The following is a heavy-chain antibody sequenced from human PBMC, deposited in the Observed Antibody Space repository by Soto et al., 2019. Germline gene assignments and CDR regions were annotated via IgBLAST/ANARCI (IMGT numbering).Heavy chain of an antibody. CDR2: ISGSGGTT. CDR1: GFTFSSYA. V-gene: IGHV3-23*01. J-gene: IGHJ6*02. D-gene: IGHD1-1*01. Sequence: GGSLRLSCAASGFTFSSYAMSWVRQAPGKGLEWVSGISGSGGTTYYADSVKGRFTISRDNSKNTLYLQMNSLRAEDTAVYYCAKDLGRGTTGTTAHYGMDVWGQGTTVTVAS. CDR3: AKDLGRGTTGTTAHYGMDV.